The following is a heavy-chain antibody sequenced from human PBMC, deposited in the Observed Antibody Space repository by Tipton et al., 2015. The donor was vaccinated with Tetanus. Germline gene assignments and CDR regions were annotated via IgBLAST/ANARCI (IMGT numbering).Heavy chain of an antibody. V-gene: IGHV5-51*01. Sequence: QLVQSGGEVKKPGESLKISCKGSGYIFNNYWIGWVRQMPGKGLEWMGIIYPGDSDTRYSPSFQGQVTIPVDKSISTAYLQWSSQKASDPSMFYCARAHCSDGVCNFDYWGQGALVTVAS. D-gene: IGHD2-8*01. CDR1: GYIFNNYW. CDR2: IYPGDSDT. J-gene: IGHJ4*02. CDR3: ARAHCSDGVCNFDY.